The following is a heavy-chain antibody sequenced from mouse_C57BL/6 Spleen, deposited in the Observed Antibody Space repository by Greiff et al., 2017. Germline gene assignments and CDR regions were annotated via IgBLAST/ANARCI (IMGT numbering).Heavy chain of an antibody. V-gene: IGHV3-6*01. J-gene: IGHJ4*01. Sequence: EVHLVESGPGLVKPSQSLSLTCSVTGYSITSGYYWNWIRQFPGNKLEWMGYISYDGSNNYNPSLKNRISITRDTAQNQFFLKLNSVTTEDTATYYCARGSSYPHYFALDYWGQGTSDTVSS. CDR1: GYSITSGYY. D-gene: IGHD1-1*01. CDR2: ISYDGSN. CDR3: ARGSSYPHYFALDY.